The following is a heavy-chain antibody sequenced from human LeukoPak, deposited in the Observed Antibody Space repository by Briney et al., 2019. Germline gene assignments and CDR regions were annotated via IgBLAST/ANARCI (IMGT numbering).Heavy chain of an antibody. CDR3: ARAGSYSGSYWRYYYYGMDV. J-gene: IGHJ6*02. Sequence: ASVKVSCKASGGTFSSYAIRWVRQAPGQGLEWMGGIIPIFGTANYAQKFQGRVTITADESTSTAYMELSSLRSEDTAVYYCARAGSYSGSYWRYYYYGMDVWGQGTTVTVSS. CDR1: GGTFSSYA. V-gene: IGHV1-69*13. D-gene: IGHD1-26*01. CDR2: IIPIFGTA.